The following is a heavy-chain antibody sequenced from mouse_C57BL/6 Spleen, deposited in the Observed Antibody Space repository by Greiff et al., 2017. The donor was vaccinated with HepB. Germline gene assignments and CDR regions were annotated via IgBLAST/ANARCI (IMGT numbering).Heavy chain of an antibody. CDR1: GFTFSSYG. CDR3: ARHGGYYGSRDWYFDV. V-gene: IGHV5-6*01. J-gene: IGHJ1*03. CDR2: ISSGGSYT. D-gene: IGHD1-1*01. Sequence: EVHLVESGGDLVKPGGSLKLSCAASGFTFSSYGMSWVRQTPDKRLEWVATISSGGSYTYYPDSVKGRFTISRDNAKNTLYLQMSSLKSEDTAMYYCARHGGYYGSRDWYFDVWGTGTTVTVSS.